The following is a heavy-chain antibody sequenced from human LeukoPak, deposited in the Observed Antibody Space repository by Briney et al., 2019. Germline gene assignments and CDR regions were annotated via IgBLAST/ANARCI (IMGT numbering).Heavy chain of an antibody. V-gene: IGHV4-30-2*05. Sequence: SETLSLTCTVSGGSISSGGYYWSWIRQPPGKGLEWIGYIYHSGSTYYNPSLKSRVTISVDTSKNQFSLKLSSVTAADTAVYYCARDQELGAAGYWGQGTLVTVSS. D-gene: IGHD3-16*01. J-gene: IGHJ4*02. CDR2: IYHSGST. CDR1: GGSISSGGYY. CDR3: ARDQELGAAGY.